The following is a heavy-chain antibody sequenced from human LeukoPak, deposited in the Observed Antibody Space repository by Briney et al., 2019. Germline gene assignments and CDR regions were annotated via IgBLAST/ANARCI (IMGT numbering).Heavy chain of an antibody. V-gene: IGHV4-39*01. J-gene: IGHJ6*02. CDR2: IYYSGST. Sequence: SETLSLTCTVSGGSISSSSYYWGWIRQPPGKGLEWIGSIYYSGSTYYNPSLKSRVTISVDTSKNQFSLKLSSVIAADTAVYYCARHCSSTSCYRYVYYYYGMDVWGQGTTVTVSS. CDR1: GGSISSSSYY. D-gene: IGHD2-2*01. CDR3: ARHCSSTSCYRYVYYYYGMDV.